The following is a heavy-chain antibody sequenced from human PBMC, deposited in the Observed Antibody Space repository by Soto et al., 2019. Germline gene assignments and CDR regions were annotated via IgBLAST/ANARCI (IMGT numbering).Heavy chain of an antibody. Sequence: ESGGGVVQPGRSLRLSCAASGFTFSSYGMHWVRQAPGKGLEWVAVISYDGSNKYYADSVKGRFTISRDNSKNTLYLQMNSLRAEDTAVYYCAKGGYSYGLYYYYYGMDVWGQGTTVTVSS. D-gene: IGHD5-18*01. CDR2: ISYDGSNK. V-gene: IGHV3-30*18. J-gene: IGHJ6*02. CDR3: AKGGYSYGLYYYYYGMDV. CDR1: GFTFSSYG.